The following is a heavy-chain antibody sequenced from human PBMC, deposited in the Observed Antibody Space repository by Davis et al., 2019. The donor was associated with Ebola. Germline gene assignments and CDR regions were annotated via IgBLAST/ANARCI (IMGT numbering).Heavy chain of an antibody. Sequence: MPSETLSLTCTVSGGSISSGGYYWSWIRQHPGKGLEWIGYIYYSGSTYYNPSLKSRVTISVDTSKNQFSLKLSSVTAADTAVYYCARATTDVLLWFGELPRVGWFDPWGQGTLVTVSS. CDR1: GGSISSGGYY. CDR3: ARATTDVLLWFGELPRVGWFDP. V-gene: IGHV4-31*03. D-gene: IGHD3-10*01. CDR2: IYYSGST. J-gene: IGHJ5*02.